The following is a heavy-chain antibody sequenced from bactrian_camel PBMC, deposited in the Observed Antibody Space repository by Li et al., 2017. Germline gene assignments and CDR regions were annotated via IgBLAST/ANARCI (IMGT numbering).Heavy chain of an antibody. J-gene: IGHJ4*01. D-gene: IGHD6*01. Sequence: VQLVESGGGSVQTGGSLRLSCVASGFTFGAYFCMGWFRQAPGKEREGVAAIDADGKTGYTDAVKGRFTISRDSSNNTLYLQMNSLKPEDTATYYCAAGSWVAGSLDEHDYVHWGQGTQVTVS. V-gene: IGHV3S55*01. CDR1: GFTFGAYF. CDR2: IDADGKT. CDR3: AAGSWVAGSLDEHDYVH.